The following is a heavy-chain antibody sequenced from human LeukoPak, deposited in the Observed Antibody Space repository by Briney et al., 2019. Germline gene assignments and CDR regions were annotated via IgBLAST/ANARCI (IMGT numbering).Heavy chain of an antibody. CDR3: ARASYSSDYYYLDY. Sequence: PSETLSLTCTVSGGSISSSSYYWGWIRQPPGKGLEWIGSIYYSGSTNYNPSLKSRVTISVDTSKNQFSLKLSSVTAADTAVYFCARASYSSDYYYLDYWGQGTLVTASS. CDR2: IYYSGST. V-gene: IGHV4-39*07. CDR1: GGSISSSSYY. D-gene: IGHD3-22*01. J-gene: IGHJ4*02.